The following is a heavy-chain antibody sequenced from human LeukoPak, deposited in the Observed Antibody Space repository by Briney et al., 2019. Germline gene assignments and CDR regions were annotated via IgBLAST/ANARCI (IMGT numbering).Heavy chain of an antibody. D-gene: IGHD3-22*01. CDR2: IYPGDSDT. V-gene: IGHV5-51*01. J-gene: IGHJ4*02. Sequence: GASLKISCKGSGYSFTSYWIGWVRQMPGKGLEWMGIIYPGDSDTRYSPPFQGQVTISADKSISTAYLQWSSLKASDTAMYYCARGAGGYYYDSSGYYYFDYWGQGTLVTVSS. CDR3: ARGAGGYYYDSSGYYYFDY. CDR1: GYSFTSYW.